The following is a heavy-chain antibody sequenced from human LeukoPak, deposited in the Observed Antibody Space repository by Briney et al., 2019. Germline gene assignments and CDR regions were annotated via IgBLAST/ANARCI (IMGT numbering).Heavy chain of an antibody. CDR2: IYYSGGT. CDR1: GGSISSYY. Sequence: PSGTLSLTCTVSGGSISSYYWSWIRQPPGKGLEWIGYIYYSGGTNYNPSLKSRVTISVDTSKNQFSLKLSSVTAADTAVYYCARLGFSNSGSYLAPSDYWGQGTLVTVSS. D-gene: IGHD1-26*01. CDR3: ARLGFSNSGSYLAPSDY. V-gene: IGHV4-59*08. J-gene: IGHJ4*02.